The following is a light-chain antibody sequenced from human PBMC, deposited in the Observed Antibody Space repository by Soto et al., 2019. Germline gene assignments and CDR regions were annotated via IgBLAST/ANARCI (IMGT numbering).Light chain of an antibody. CDR3: QQYNSYSWT. V-gene: IGKV1-5*01. Sequence: DIQMTQSPSTLSASVGDRVTITCRASQSISSWLAWYQQKPGKAPKLLIYDASSLESGVPSRFSGCGSVTEFTLTISSLQPDDFAPYYCQQYNSYSWTFGQGTKVEIK. J-gene: IGKJ1*01. CDR2: DAS. CDR1: QSISSW.